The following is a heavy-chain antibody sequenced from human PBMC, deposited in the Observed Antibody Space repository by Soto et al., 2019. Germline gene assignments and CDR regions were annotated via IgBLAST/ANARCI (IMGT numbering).Heavy chain of an antibody. D-gene: IGHD4-4*01. Sequence: ASVKVSCKASGYTFTSYDINWVRQATGQGLEWMGWMNPNSGNTGYAQKFQGRVTMTRNTSISTAYMELSSLRSEDTAVYYCARGRVTTFAFDIWGQGTMVTVSS. V-gene: IGHV1-8*01. J-gene: IGHJ3*02. CDR2: MNPNSGNT. CDR1: GYTFTSYD. CDR3: ARGRVTTFAFDI.